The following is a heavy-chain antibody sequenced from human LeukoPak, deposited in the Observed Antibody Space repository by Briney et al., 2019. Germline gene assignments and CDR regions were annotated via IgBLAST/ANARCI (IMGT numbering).Heavy chain of an antibody. J-gene: IGHJ4*02. CDR3: ARALDKGNRNFVY. CDR1: GFTFCTYH. D-gene: IGHD2-2*03. Sequence: GGSLRLSCAASGFTFCTYHMHWVRQAPGKGLEWVTVISYDGSNTYYADSVKGRFTISRDNAKNTLYLQMNSLRTEDTAVYYCARALDKGNRNFVYWGQRWLVTVSS. CDR2: ISYDGSNT. V-gene: IGHV3-30-3*01.